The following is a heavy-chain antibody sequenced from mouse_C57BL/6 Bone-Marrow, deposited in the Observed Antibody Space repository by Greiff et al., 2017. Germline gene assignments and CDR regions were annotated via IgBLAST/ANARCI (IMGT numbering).Heavy chain of an antibody. CDR3: AREDYGFAY. V-gene: IGHV1-81*01. J-gene: IGHJ3*01. D-gene: IGHD1-1*01. CDR1: GYTFTSYG. Sequence: QVQLQQSGAELARPGASVKLSCKASGYTFTSYGISWVKQRTGQGLEWIGEIYPRSGNTYYNEKFKGKATLTADKSSSTAYMELLSLTSEDSAVYFCAREDYGFAYWGQGTLVTVSA. CDR2: IYPRSGNT.